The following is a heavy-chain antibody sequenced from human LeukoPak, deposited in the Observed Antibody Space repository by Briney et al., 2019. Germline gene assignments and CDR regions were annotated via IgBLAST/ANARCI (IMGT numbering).Heavy chain of an antibody. CDR2: IYTSGST. J-gene: IGHJ6*03. Sequence: PSETLSLTCTVSGGSISSYYWSWIRQPPGKGLEWIGYIYTSGSTNYNPSLKSRVTISVDTSKNQFSLKLSSVTAADTAVYYCARHVRLLGENSSSGRRDYYYYYMDVWGKGTTVTVSS. V-gene: IGHV4-4*09. CDR3: ARHVRLLGENSSSGRRDYYYYYMDV. CDR1: GGSISSYY. D-gene: IGHD6-6*01.